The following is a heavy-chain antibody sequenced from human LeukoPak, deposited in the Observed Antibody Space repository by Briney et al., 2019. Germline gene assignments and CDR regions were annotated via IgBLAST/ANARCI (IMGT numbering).Heavy chain of an antibody. CDR1: GFTFCSYE. CDR2: ISSSGSTI. V-gene: IGHV3-48*03. J-gene: IGHJ4*02. CDR3: AILPPGDYGDLVLDY. D-gene: IGHD4-17*01. Sequence: GGSLRLSCAPSGFTFCSYEMHCVREAPGGGVGWVSYISSSGSTIYYADSVKGRFTNARNNAKNSLYLQMNRLRAEDTAVYYRAILPPGDYGDLVLDYCGQGTLVTDSS.